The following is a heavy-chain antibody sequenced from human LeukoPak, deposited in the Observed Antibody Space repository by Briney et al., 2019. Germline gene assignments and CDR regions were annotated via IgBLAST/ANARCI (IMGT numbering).Heavy chain of an antibody. CDR1: GGSISSGGYY. V-gene: IGHV4-31*03. CDR2: IYYSGST. J-gene: IGHJ6*03. CDR3: ARLTGYYYYYYMDV. Sequence: SQTLSPTCTVSGGSISSGGYYWSWIRQHPGKGLEWIGYIYYSGSTYYNPSLKSRVTISVDTSKNQFSLKLSSVTAADTAVYYCARLTGYYYYYYMDVWGKGTTVTVSS. D-gene: IGHD1-20*01.